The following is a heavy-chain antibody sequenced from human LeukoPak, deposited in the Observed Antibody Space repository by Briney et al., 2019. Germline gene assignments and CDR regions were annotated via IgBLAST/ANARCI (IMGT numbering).Heavy chain of an antibody. J-gene: IGHJ4*02. V-gene: IGHV4-59*08. D-gene: IGHD3-16*02. CDR2: IYYSGST. CDR1: GGSISSYY. Sequence: PSETLSLTCTVPGGSISSYYWSWIRQPPGKGLEWIGYIYYSGSTNYNPSLKSRVTISVDTSKNQFSLKLSSVTAADTAVYYCARGGGSYRYYFDYWGQGTMVTVSS. CDR3: ARGGGSYRYYFDY.